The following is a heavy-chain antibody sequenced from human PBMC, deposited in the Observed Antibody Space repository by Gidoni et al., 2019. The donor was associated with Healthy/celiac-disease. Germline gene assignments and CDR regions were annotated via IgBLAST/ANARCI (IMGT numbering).Heavy chain of an antibody. CDR1: GYTFTSFY. D-gene: IGHD2-2*01. CDR2: INPSGGST. J-gene: IGHJ3*01. CDR3: ARAWADCSSASCYPGAFDF. V-gene: IGHV1-46*01. Sequence: VQVVQSGAEVKKPGASVKVACKASGYTFTSFYMHWVRQATGQGLEWMGIINPSGGSTSYAEKFQGRVTMTRDTSTSTVYMGLRSLRSEDTAVYYCARAWADCSSASCYPGAFDFWGQGTMVTVS.